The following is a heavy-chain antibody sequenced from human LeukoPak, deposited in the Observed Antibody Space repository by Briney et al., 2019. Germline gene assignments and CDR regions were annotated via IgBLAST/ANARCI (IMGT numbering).Heavy chain of an antibody. V-gene: IGHV3-23*01. CDR2: IDGRRT. Sequence: GGSLRLSCVASGFTFGKSAMSWVRQAPGKGLEWVSAIDGRRTYYEDSVKGRFTISRDNSKNTLYLQMNSLRAEDTAVYYCARGPWGSYYYYGMDVWGQGTTVTVSS. CDR1: GFTFGKSA. J-gene: IGHJ6*02. CDR3: ARGPWGSYYYYGMDV. D-gene: IGHD3-16*01.